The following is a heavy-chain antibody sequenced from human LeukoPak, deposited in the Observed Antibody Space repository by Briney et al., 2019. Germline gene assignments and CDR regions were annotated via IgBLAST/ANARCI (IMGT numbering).Heavy chain of an antibody. CDR3: ATDRRLDY. V-gene: IGHV3-7*01. CDR2: IKQDGSEK. J-gene: IGHJ4*02. Sequence: GGSLRLSCAASGFTLSRSWMSWVRQAPGKGLEWVANIKQDGSEKYYVDSVKGRFTISRDNAKNALYLQMNSLRAEDTAVYYCATDRRLDYWGQGTLVTVSS. CDR1: GFTLSRSW.